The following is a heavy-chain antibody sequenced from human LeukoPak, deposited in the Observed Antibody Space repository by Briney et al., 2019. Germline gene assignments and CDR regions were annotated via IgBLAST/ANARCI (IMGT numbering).Heavy chain of an antibody. Sequence: ASETLSLTCIVSDYSISSGYYWGWIRQPPGKGLEWIASIDHSGDTYYNPSLKSRVTISVDTSKNHFSLTLSSVTAADTAVYYCVRRYYDSSGYSFDYWGQGTLVTVSS. D-gene: IGHD3-22*01. J-gene: IGHJ4*02. V-gene: IGHV4-38-2*02. CDR1: DYSISSGYY. CDR2: IDHSGDT. CDR3: VRRYYDSSGYSFDY.